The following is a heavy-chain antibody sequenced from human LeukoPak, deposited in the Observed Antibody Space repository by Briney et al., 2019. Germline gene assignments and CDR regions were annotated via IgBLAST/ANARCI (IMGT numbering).Heavy chain of an antibody. Sequence: SETLSLTCTVSGGSISSYYWSWIRQPPGKGLEWIGYIYYSGSTNYNPSLKSRVTISVDTSKNQFSLKLSSVTAADTAVYYCARPMVRGARRDWFDPWGQGTLVTVSS. J-gene: IGHJ5*02. CDR3: ARPMVRGARRDWFDP. D-gene: IGHD3-10*01. CDR1: GGSISSYY. CDR2: IYYSGST. V-gene: IGHV4-59*12.